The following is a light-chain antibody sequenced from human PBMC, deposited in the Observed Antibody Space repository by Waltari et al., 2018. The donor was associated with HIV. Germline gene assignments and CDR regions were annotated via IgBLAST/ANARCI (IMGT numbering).Light chain of an antibody. Sequence: SYELTQPPSVSVSTGQTARITCSGDALPEKSAYWYQQKSGQAPVLVIFEDSKRPSGIPERFSGSSSGTMATLTISGAQVEDEADYYCYSTDSSGNPLFGGGTKLTVL. CDR2: EDS. CDR3: YSTDSSGNPL. CDR1: ALPEKS. V-gene: IGLV3-10*01. J-gene: IGLJ2*01.